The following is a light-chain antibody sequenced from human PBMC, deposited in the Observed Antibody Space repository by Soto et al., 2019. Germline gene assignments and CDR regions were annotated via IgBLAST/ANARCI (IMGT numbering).Light chain of an antibody. J-gene: IGLJ2*01. CDR2: SNN. CDR3: EAWDDSLNGRV. V-gene: IGLV1-44*01. Sequence: QSVLTQPPSASGTPGQRVTISCSGSSSNIGSNPVNWYQQLPGTAPKLLIFSNNQRPSGVPDRFSGSKSGTSASLAISGLQSEDEADYYCEAWDDSLNGRVFGGETKVSVL. CDR1: SSNIGSNP.